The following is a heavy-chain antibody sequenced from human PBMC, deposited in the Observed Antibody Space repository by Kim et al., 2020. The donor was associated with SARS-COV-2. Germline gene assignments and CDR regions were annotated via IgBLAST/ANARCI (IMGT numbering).Heavy chain of an antibody. D-gene: IGHD3-16*02. Sequence: SETLSLTCTVSGGSISSSSYYWGWIRQPPGKGLEWIGSIYYSGSTYYNPSLKSRVTISVDTSKNQFSLKLSSVTAADTAVYYCKLSRTAHYYYGMDVWGQGTTVTVSS. V-gene: IGHV4-39*01. CDR1: GGSISSSSYY. J-gene: IGHJ6*02. CDR2: IYYSGST. CDR3: KLSRTAHYYYGMDV.